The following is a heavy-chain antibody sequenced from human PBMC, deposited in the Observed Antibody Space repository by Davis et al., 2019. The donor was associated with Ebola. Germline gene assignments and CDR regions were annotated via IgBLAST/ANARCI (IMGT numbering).Heavy chain of an antibody. Sequence: GGSLRLSCAASGFTFSSYSMNWVRQAPGKGLEWVSSISSSSSYIYYADSVKGRFTISRDNSKNTLYLQMNSLRAEDTAVYYCAKYSSSWYRYFQHWGQGTLVTVSS. CDR1: GFTFSSYS. CDR2: ISSSSSYI. V-gene: IGHV3-21*04. D-gene: IGHD6-13*01. J-gene: IGHJ1*01. CDR3: AKYSSSWYRYFQH.